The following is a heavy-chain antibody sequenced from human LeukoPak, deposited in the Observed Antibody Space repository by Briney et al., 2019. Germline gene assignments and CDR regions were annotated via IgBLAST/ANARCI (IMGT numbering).Heavy chain of an antibody. CDR1: GGSFSGHY. D-gene: IGHD4-23*01. Sequence: SETLSLTCAVYGGSFSGHYWSWIRQPPGKGLEWIGEINHSGTTNYNPSLRSRVTVSVDTSKNQFSLKLNSVTAADTALYFCARGPDYGGTSGRVDYWGQGTLVTVSS. CDR3: ARGPDYGGTSGRVDY. CDR2: INHSGTT. J-gene: IGHJ4*02. V-gene: IGHV4-34*01.